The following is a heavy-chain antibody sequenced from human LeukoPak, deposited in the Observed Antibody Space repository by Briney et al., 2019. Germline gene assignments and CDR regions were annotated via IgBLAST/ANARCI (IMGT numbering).Heavy chain of an antibody. CDR2: INWNGGST. CDR3: ARGSSSCWYGVYFDY. D-gene: IGHD6-19*01. CDR1: GFTFDDYG. J-gene: IGHJ4*02. V-gene: IGHV3-20*04. Sequence: PGGSLRLSCAASGFTFDDYGMSWVRQAPGKGLEWVSGINWNGGSTGYADSVKGRFTVSRDNAKNSLYLQMNSLRAEDTALYYCARGSSSCWYGVYFDYWGQGTLVTVSS.